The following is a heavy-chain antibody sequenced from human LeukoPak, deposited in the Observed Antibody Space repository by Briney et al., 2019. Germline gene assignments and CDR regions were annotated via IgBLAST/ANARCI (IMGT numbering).Heavy chain of an antibody. D-gene: IGHD3-3*01. CDR3: ARLMYYDFWSGYYNDY. V-gene: IGHV3-53*01. Sequence: GGSLRLSFAASGLTVSSNYMGWVRQAPGKGLEWVSVIYSGGSTYYADSVKGRFTISRDNSKNTLYLQMNSLRAEDTAVYYCARLMYYDFWSGYYNDYWGQGTLVTVSS. CDR1: GLTVSSNY. J-gene: IGHJ4*02. CDR2: IYSGGST.